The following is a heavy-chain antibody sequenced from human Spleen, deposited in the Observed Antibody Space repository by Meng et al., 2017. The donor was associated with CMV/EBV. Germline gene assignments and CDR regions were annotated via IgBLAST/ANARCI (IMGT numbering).Heavy chain of an antibody. J-gene: IGHJ6*04. V-gene: IGHV4-59*01. CDR2: IYYSGST. CDR3: ATFGELYVMDV. CDR1: GGSISSYY. D-gene: IGHD3-10*01. Sequence: SETLSLTCTVSGGSISSYYWSWIRQPPGKGLEWIGYIYYSGSTNYNPSLKSRVTISVDTSKNQFSLKLSSVTAADTAVYYCATFGELYVMDVWGEGTTVTVSS.